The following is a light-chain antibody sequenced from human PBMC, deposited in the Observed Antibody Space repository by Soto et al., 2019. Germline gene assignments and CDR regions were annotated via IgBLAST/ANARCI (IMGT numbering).Light chain of an antibody. CDR2: EGS. J-gene: IGLJ1*01. CDR1: SSDIGNYNF. Sequence: QSVLTQPASVSGSPGQSITISCTGTSSDIGNYNFVSWYQQHPGKAPKLMIYEGSRRPSGVSNRFSGSKSGNTASLTISGLQAEDEADYYCCSYAGSRIFYVFGTGTKLTVL. CDR3: CSYAGSRIFYV. V-gene: IGLV2-23*01.